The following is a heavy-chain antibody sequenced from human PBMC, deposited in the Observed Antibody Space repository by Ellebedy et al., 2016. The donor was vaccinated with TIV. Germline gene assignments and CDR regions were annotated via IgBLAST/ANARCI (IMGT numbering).Heavy chain of an antibody. CDR2: ISYDGSNK. CDR1: EFTFSSYG. Sequence: PGGSLRLSCAASEFTFSSYGMHWVRQAPGKGLEWVAVISYDGSNKYYADSVKGRFTISRDNSKNTLYLQMNSLRAEDTAVYYCAKGRGGSYYSSIDYWGQGTLVTVSS. V-gene: IGHV3-30*18. D-gene: IGHD1-26*01. CDR3: AKGRGGSYYSSIDY. J-gene: IGHJ4*02.